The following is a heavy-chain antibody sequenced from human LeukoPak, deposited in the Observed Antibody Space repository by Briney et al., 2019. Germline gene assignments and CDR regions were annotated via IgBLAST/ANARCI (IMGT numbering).Heavy chain of an antibody. Sequence: GGSLRLSCAASGFTFSSYWMSWVRQAPGRGLEWVAIIKQDGSEKYYVDSVKGRFTISRDNAKNSLYLQMNSLRAEDTAVYYCARDRLPYDFWSGYYTGIDYWGQGTLVTVSS. CDR1: GFTFSSYW. J-gene: IGHJ4*02. CDR3: ARDRLPYDFWSGYYTGIDY. CDR2: IKQDGSEK. V-gene: IGHV3-7*01. D-gene: IGHD3-3*01.